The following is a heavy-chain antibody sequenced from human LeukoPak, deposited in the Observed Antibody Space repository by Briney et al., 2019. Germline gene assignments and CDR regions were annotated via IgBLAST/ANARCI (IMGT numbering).Heavy chain of an antibody. CDR1: GGSFSGYY. CDR2: INHSGST. V-gene: IGHV4-34*01. J-gene: IGHJ4*02. CDR3: AKGLITGN. Sequence: PSETLSLTCAVYGGSFSGYYWSWIRQPPGKGLEWIGEINHSGSTNYNPSLKSRVTISVDTSKNQFSLKLSSVTAADTAVYYCAKGLITGNWGQGTLVTVSS. D-gene: IGHD1-20*01.